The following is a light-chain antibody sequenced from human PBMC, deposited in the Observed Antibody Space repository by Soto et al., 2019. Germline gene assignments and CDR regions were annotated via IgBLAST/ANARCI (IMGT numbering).Light chain of an antibody. CDR3: QEHGTYPLT. CDR1: RNVGDW. Sequence: QLTQSRSTQSASIGDRVTITCRASRNVGDWLAWFQQKPGKAPKLLIYKASTLESGVPSRFRGTASGTEFTLTISSLQPDDYASYYCQEHGTYPLTFGGGTKVDIK. V-gene: IGKV1-5*03. J-gene: IGKJ4*01. CDR2: KAS.